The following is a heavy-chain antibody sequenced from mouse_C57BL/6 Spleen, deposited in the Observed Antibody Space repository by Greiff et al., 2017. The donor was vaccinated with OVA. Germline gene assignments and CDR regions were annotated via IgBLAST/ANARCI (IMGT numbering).Heavy chain of an antibody. J-gene: IGHJ1*03. CDR2: ISSGSSTI. V-gene: IGHV5-17*01. Sequence: EVNVVESGGGLVKPGGSLKLSCAASGFTFSDYGMHWVRQAPEKGLEWVAYISSGSSTIYYADTVKGRFTISRDNAKNTLFLQMTSLRSEDTAMYYCARSIGGYFDVWGTGTTVTVSS. CDR1: GFTFSDYG. CDR3: ARSIGGYFDV.